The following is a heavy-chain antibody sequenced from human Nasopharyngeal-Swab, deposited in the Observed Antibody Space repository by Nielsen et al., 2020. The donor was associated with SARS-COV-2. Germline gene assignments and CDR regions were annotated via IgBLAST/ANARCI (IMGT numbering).Heavy chain of an antibody. CDR2: INDRGSG. CDR1: WGTPNGFP. J-gene: IGHJ6*03. D-gene: IGHD2-15*01. CDR3: ARGQDAYYYMDV. Sequence: SETLSLTRVVFWGTPNGFPWKWIRQTPGKGLEWIGEINDRGSGNYNPSLRSRVTISAGTSNIQFSLKLNSVTAADTAVYYCARGQDAYYYMDVWGEGTTVTVSS. V-gene: IGHV4-34*01.